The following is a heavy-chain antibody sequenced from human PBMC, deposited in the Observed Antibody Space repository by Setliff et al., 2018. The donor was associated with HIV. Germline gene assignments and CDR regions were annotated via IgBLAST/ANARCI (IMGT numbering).Heavy chain of an antibody. CDR2: IYYSGST. J-gene: IGHJ5*02. V-gene: IGHV4-59*01. CDR1: GGSISSYY. Sequence: PSETLSLTCTVSGGSISSYYWSWIRQPPGKGLEWIGYIYYSGSTNYNPSLKSRVTISVDTSKNQFSLKLSSVTAADTAVYYCARGQGLLLWFGELPRDNWFDPWGQGTLVTVSS. D-gene: IGHD3-10*01. CDR3: ARGQGLLLWFGELPRDNWFDP.